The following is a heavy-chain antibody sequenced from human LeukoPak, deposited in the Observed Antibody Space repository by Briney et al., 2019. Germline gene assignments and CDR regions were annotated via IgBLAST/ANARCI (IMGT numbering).Heavy chain of an antibody. D-gene: IGHD3-16*01. CDR2: IYYSGST. J-gene: IGHJ6*02. CDR1: GGSISGGGYY. CDR3: ASDRSNLWGYGMDV. V-gene: IGHV4-31*03. Sequence: SETLSLTCTVSGGSISGGGYYWSWIRQHPGKGLEWIGYIYYSGSTYYNPSLKSRVTISVDTSKNQFSLKLSSVTAADTAVYYCASDRSNLWGYGMDVWGQGTTVTVSS.